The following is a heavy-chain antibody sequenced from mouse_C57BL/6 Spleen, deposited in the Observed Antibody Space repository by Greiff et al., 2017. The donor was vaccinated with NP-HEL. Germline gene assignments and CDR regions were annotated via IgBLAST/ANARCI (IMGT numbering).Heavy chain of an antibody. Sequence: EVQLQQSGPVLVKPGASVKMSCKASGYTFTDYYMNWVKQSHGKSLEWIGVINPYNGGTSYNQKFKGKATLTVDKSSSTAYMELKSMTSEDSAVEEGERGGDKDAMDYWGQGTSVTVSS. CDR2: INPYNGGT. J-gene: IGHJ4*01. V-gene: IGHV1-19*01. D-gene: IGHD1-3*01. CDR3: ERGGDKDAMDY. CDR1: GYTFTDYY.